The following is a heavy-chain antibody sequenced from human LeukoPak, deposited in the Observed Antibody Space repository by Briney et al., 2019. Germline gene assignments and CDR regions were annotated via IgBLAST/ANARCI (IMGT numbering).Heavy chain of an antibody. Sequence: SETLSLTCTVSGGSISNYYWSWIRQSPGKGLEWIGYIYYSGSTNYNPSLKSRVMMSVDASKNQFSLRLTSVTAADSAVYYCARPWLYWGQGTLVTVSS. D-gene: IGHD5-12*01. V-gene: IGHV4-59*01. CDR2: IYYSGST. J-gene: IGHJ4*02. CDR1: GGSISNYY. CDR3: ARPWLY.